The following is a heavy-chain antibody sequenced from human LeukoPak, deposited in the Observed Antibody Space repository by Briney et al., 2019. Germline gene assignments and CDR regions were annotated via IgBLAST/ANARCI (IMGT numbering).Heavy chain of an antibody. Sequence: GGSLRLSCAASGFTFSSYWMSWVRQAPGKGLEWVANIKQDGSEKYYVDSVKGRFTISRDNAKNSLYLQMNSLRAEDTAVYYCARVRWELLSILDYWGQGTLVTVSS. D-gene: IGHD1-26*01. CDR3: ARVRWELLSILDY. J-gene: IGHJ4*02. CDR2: IKQDGSEK. V-gene: IGHV3-7*04. CDR1: GFTFSSYW.